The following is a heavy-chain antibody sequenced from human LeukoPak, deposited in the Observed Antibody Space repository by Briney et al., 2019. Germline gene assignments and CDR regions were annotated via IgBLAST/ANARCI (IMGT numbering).Heavy chain of an antibody. D-gene: IGHD3-16*02. V-gene: IGHV3-21*01. CDR2: ISSSSSNI. J-gene: IGHJ4*02. Sequence: NTGGSLRLSCAASGFTFSSYSVNWVRQAPGKGLEWVSSISSSSSNIYYADSVKGRFTICRDNAKNSLYLQMNSLRAEDTAVYYCARVVWGGYRKDYWGQGTLVTVSS. CDR3: ARVVWGGYRKDY. CDR1: GFTFSSYS.